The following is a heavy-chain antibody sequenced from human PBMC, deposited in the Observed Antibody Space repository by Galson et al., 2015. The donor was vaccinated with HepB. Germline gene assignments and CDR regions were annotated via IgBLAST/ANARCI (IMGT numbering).Heavy chain of an antibody. CDR2: IRYDGSNK. CDR3: AKDPRGFTYSSSWYQGQRPRAN. CDR1: GFTFSSYG. J-gene: IGHJ4*02. D-gene: IGHD6-13*01. V-gene: IGHV3-30*02. Sequence: SLRLSCAASGFTFSSYGMHWVRQAPGKGLEWVAFIRYDGSNKYYADSVKGRFTISRDNSKNTLYLQMNSLRAEDTAVYYCAKDPRGFTYSSSWYQGQRPRANWGQGTLVTVSS.